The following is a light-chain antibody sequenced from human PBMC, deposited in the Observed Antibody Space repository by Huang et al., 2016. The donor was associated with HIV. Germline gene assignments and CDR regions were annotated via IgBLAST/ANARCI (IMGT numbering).Light chain of an antibody. Sequence: DIQMTQSPSSLSASVGDRVTITCQASQDISNYLNWYQQKPGKAPKRLIYDASNLETGVPSRFSSSGSRTDFSFTISSLQPEDIATYYCQQYDNFPRTFGPGTKVDIK. J-gene: IGKJ3*01. V-gene: IGKV1-33*01. CDR3: QQYDNFPRT. CDR1: QDISNY. CDR2: DAS.